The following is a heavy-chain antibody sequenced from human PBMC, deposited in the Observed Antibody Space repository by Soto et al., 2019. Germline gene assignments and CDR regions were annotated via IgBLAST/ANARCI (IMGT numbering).Heavy chain of an antibody. CDR2: IYWDDDK. V-gene: IGHV2-5*02. CDR1: GFSLSTAGVA. CDR3: AHRRGLLATGQGWYFDL. J-gene: IGHJ2*01. D-gene: IGHD5-12*01. Sequence: QITLKESGPTLVKPTQTLTLSCTYSGFSLSTAGVAVGWIRQPPGKAPEWLALIYWDDDKRYTPSLRSRLTITKDTSKNQVVLTMTNTDPVDTATYYCAHRRGLLATGQGWYFDLWGRGTLVTVSS.